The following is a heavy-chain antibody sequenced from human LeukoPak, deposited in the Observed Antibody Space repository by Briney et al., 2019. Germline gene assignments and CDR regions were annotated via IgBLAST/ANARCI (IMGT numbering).Heavy chain of an antibody. CDR3: ARVGGTNYHYYGMDV. V-gene: IGHV4-59*01. D-gene: IGHD1-1*01. J-gene: IGHJ6*02. CDR1: GGSISSYY. CDR2: IYDSGST. Sequence: SETLSLTCTVSGGSISSYYWSWIRQPPGKGLEWIGYIYDSGSTNYNPSLKSRVTISVDTSKNQFSLKLSSVTAADTAVYYCARVGGTNYHYYGMDVWGQGTTVTVSS.